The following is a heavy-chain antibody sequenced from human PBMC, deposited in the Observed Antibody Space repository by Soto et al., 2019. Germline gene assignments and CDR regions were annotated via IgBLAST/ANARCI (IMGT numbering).Heavy chain of an antibody. CDR3: AGAGGLGAVAVDC. V-gene: IGHV4-30-2*01. CDR1: GGSISSGGYS. J-gene: IGHJ4*02. D-gene: IGHD6-19*01. CDR2: IYHSGST. Sequence: QLQLQESGSGLVKPSQTLSLTCAVSGGSISSGGYSWSWIRQPPGKGLEWIGYIYHSGSTYYNPSRKSRVTISVDRSKNQFSLKLNSVTAADTAVYYCAGAGGLGAVAVDCWGQGTLVTVSS.